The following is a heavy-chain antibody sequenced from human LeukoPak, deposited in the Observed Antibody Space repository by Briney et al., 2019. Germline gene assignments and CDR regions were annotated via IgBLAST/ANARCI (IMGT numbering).Heavy chain of an antibody. CDR1: GFTFSSYA. CDR2: ISGSGGST. J-gene: IGHJ5*02. V-gene: IGHV3-23*01. CDR3: AKAATVTIIANWFDP. Sequence: GGSLRLSCAASGFTFSSYAMSWVRQAPGKGLEWDSAISGSGGSTYYADSVKGRFTISRDNSKNTLYLQMNSLRAEDTAVYYCAKAATVTIIANWFDPWGRGTLVTVSS. D-gene: IGHD4-17*01.